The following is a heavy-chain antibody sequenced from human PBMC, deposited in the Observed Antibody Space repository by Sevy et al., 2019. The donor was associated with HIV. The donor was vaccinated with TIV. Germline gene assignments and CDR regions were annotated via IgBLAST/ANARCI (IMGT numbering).Heavy chain of an antibody. CDR3: ARDTYSAGGNAFDI. CDR2: IWYDGSNK. D-gene: IGHD1-26*01. CDR1: GFTFSSYG. Sequence: GPLRLSCAASGFTFSSYGMHWVRQAPGKGLEWVAVIWYDGSNKYYADSVKGRFTISRDNSKNTLYLQMNSLRAEDTAVYYCARDTYSAGGNAFDIWGQGTMVTVSS. J-gene: IGHJ3*02. V-gene: IGHV3-33*01.